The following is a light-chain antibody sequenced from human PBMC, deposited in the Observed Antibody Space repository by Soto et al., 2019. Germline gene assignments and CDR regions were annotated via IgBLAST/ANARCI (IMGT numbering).Light chain of an antibody. CDR2: EVS. J-gene: IGLJ2*01. V-gene: IGLV2-14*01. CDR1: SSDVGAYKY. CDR3: VSHAGSSVV. Sequence: QSALTQPASVSGSPGQSITISCTGTSSDVGAYKYVSWCQQYPGKAPKLIIYEVSNRPSGVSNRFSGSKSDNTASLTISGLQAEDEADYYCVSHAGSSVVFGGGTKLTVL.